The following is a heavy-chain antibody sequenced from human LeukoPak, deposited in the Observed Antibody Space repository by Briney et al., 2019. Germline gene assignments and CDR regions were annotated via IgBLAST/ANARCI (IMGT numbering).Heavy chain of an antibody. D-gene: IGHD6-13*01. CDR3: AKEVGDSSSWYLDY. V-gene: IGHV3-23*01. J-gene: IGHJ4*02. CDR2: ISGSDGST. CDR1: GFTFSNYA. Sequence: PGGSLRLSCAASGFTFSNYAMSWVRQAPGKGLEWVSVISGSDGSTYYADSVKGRFTISRDNSKNTLYLRMNGLRAEDTAVYYCAKEVGDSSSWYLDYWGQGTLVTVSS.